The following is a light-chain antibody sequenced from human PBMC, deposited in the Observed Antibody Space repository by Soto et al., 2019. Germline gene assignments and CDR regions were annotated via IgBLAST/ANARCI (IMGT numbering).Light chain of an antibody. CDR1: QSVTSN. CDR2: DAS. CDR3: QQRET. V-gene: IGKV3-11*01. J-gene: IGKJ5*01. Sequence: EIVLTQSPATLSLSPGERATLSCRASQSVTSNLAWYQQKQGQAPRLLIYDASSRATGIPAKFSGSGSGTYFTLTIRSLEPEDFAIYFCQQRETFGQGTRLEIK.